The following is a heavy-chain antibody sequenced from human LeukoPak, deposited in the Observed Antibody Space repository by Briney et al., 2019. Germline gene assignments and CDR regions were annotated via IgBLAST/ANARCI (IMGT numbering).Heavy chain of an antibody. V-gene: IGHV3-73*01. CDR3: SSGGYCTSSSCYGVY. D-gene: IGHD2-2*01. CDR2: IRSKANSYAT. J-gene: IGHJ4*02. CDR1: GVTFSVSA. Sequence: GGSLRLSCAASGVTFSVSAMHWGRQASGKGLEWVGRIRSKANSYATAYGASVKGRFTISRDDSKNTAYLQMNSLKTEDPAVYFCSSGGYCTSSSCYGVYWGQGTLVTVSS.